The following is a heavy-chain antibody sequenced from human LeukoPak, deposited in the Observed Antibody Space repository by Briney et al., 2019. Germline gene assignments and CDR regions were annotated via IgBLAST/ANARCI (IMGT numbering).Heavy chain of an antibody. D-gene: IGHD5-18*01. Sequence: KPLETLSLTCTVSGGSISSYYWSWIRQPPGKGLEWIGYIYYSGSTNYNPSLKSRVTISVDTSKNQFSLKLSSVTAADTAVYYCARHLRGYSVFDYWGQGTLVTVSS. V-gene: IGHV4-59*08. J-gene: IGHJ4*02. CDR1: GGSISSYY. CDR2: IYYSGST. CDR3: ARHLRGYSVFDY.